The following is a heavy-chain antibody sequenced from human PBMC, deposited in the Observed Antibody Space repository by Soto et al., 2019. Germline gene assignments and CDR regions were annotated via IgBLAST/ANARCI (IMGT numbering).Heavy chain of an antibody. V-gene: IGHV4-59*01. CDR2: LYYSGNT. Sequence: SETLSLTCTVSGGSISPFYWSRVRQPPGKGLEWIGYLYYSGNTNYNPSLKSRVTISVDASKNQVSLRLTSVTAADTAVYYCARVGGVAARTFDYWGQGTVVTVSS. D-gene: IGHD2-15*01. CDR3: ARVGGVAARTFDY. J-gene: IGHJ4*02. CDR1: GGSISPFY.